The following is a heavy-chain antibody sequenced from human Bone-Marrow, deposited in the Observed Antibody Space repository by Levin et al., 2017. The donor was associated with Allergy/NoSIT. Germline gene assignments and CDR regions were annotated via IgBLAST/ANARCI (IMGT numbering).Heavy chain of an antibody. D-gene: IGHD3-9*01. Sequence: GESLKISCKASGYTFTGYYMHWVRQAPGQGLEWMGWINPNSGGTNYAQKFQGRVTMTRDTSISTAYMELSRLRSDDTAVYYCARVPQPYYDILTGYLAGYFDYWGQGTLVTVSS. CDR1: GYTFTGYY. CDR2: INPNSGGT. V-gene: IGHV1-2*02. CDR3: ARVPQPYYDILTGYLAGYFDY. J-gene: IGHJ4*02.